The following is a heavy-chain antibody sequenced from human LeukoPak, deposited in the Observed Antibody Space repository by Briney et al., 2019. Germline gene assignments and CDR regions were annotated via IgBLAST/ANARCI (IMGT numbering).Heavy chain of an antibody. CDR1: GGSISSSSYY. V-gene: IGHV4-39*01. Sequence: SETLSLTCTVSGGSISSSSYYWGWIRQPPGKGLEWIGSIYYSGSTNYNPSLKSRVTISVDTSKNQFSLKLSSVTAADTAVYYCARRSSYDLDYWGQGTLVTVSS. CDR3: ARRSSYDLDY. J-gene: IGHJ4*02. D-gene: IGHD5-12*01. CDR2: IYYSGST.